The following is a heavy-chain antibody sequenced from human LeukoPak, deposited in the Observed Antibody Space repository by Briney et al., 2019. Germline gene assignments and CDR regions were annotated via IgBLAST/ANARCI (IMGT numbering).Heavy chain of an antibody. Sequence: GGSLRLSCAASVVSLTIFGMHWGCQAPGKGLEWVAAIWSDGNNKEYADSVKGRFTISRDSSKRTLYLQMNSLRVEDSAVYYYATDSTPNLFGKTFPDYWGQGTLVTVSS. V-gene: IGHV3-33*03. CDR2: IWSDGNNK. D-gene: IGHD3-16*01. CDR3: ATDSTPNLFGKTFPDY. J-gene: IGHJ4*02. CDR1: VVSLTIFG.